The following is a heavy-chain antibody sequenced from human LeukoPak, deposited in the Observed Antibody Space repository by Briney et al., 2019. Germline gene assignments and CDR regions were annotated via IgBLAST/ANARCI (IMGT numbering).Heavy chain of an antibody. CDR2: TGNKANSYTT. J-gene: IGHJ6*02. Sequence: GGSLRLSCAASGFTFSDHYMDWVRQAPGQGLEWVGHTGNKANSYTTEYAASVKGRFTISRDDSKNSLYLQMNSLKTEDTAVYHCARGGYSSSSFYGMDVWGQGTTVTVSS. V-gene: IGHV3-72*01. D-gene: IGHD6-6*01. CDR1: GFTFSDHY. CDR3: ARGGYSSSSFYGMDV.